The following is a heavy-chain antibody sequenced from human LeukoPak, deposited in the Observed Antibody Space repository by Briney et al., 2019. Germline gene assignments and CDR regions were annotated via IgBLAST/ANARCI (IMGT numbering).Heavy chain of an antibody. J-gene: IGHJ3*01. CDR2: IYYSGST. CDR1: GGSISSYH. V-gene: IGHV4-59*08. Sequence: PSETLSHTCTVSGGSISSYHWSWIRQPPGKGLEWIGYIYYSGSTNYNPSLKSRVTISVDTSKNQFSLKLSSVTAADTAVYYCARLPSVWGQGTMVTVSS. CDR3: ARLPSV.